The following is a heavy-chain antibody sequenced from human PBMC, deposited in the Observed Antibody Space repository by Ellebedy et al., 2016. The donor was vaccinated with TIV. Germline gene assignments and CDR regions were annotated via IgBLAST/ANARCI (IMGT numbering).Heavy chain of an antibody. J-gene: IGHJ4*02. CDR2: INPTSGSS. D-gene: IGHD3-22*01. Sequence: ASVKVSRKASGYTFTSYFLYWVRQAPGQGLEWMGIINPTSGSSHYAQKFQGRVTVTRDTSTSTVYMELSSLRSEDTAVYYCARGDNYYYDSSGYYYSYWGQGTLVTVSS. V-gene: IGHV1-46*01. CDR3: ARGDNYYYDSSGYYYSY. CDR1: GYTFTSYF.